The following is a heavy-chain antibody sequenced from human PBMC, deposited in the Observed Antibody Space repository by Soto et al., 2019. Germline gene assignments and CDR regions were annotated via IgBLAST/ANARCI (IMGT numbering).Heavy chain of an antibody. CDR3: ARGFNWLDY. D-gene: IGHD1-20*01. V-gene: IGHV3-53*01. CDR1: GFTVSSNY. CDR2: IYSGGST. Sequence: ESGGDLIQGGGSLRLSCAAAGFTVSSNYMTWVRQAPGKGLEWVSVIYSGGSTYYADSVRGRFTISRDNSKNTLYLQMNSLRAEDTAVYYCARGFNWLDYWGQGTLVTVSS. J-gene: IGHJ4*02.